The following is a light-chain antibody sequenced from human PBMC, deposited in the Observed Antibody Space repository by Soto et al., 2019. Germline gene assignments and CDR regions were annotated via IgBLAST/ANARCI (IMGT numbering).Light chain of an antibody. CDR1: QSFSSSY. CDR3: QPRSNWPPT. J-gene: IGKJ5*01. Sequence: EILWTQSPGTMSLSPGERATISCRASQSFSSSYLAWYQQKPGQAPRLLIYGASSRATGIPDRFSGSGSGTDFTLTINRLEPEDFAVYYCQPRSNWPPTFGPWPRLELK. V-gene: IGKV3D-20*02. CDR2: GAS.